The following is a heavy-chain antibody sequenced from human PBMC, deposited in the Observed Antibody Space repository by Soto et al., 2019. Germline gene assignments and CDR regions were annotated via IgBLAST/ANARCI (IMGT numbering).Heavy chain of an antibody. V-gene: IGHV4-38-2*01. CDR1: GFFISSGNY. CDR3: ARARWYDAFDV. D-gene: IGHD2-15*01. J-gene: IGHJ3*01. Sequence: LETLSLTCAVSGFFISSGNYWGWIRKPPGKGLEWIGSIFHGGNTYYNPSLKSRVTISVDMSKNQFSLKLNSVTAADTAVYYCARARWYDAFDVWGQGTVVTVSS. CDR2: IFHGGNT.